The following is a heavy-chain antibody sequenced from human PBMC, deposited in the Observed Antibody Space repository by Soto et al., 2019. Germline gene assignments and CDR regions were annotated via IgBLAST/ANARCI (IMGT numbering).Heavy chain of an antibody. D-gene: IGHD3-3*01. CDR1: GFTFSSYG. V-gene: IGHV3-30*18. J-gene: IGHJ4*02. CDR3: AKGDTSLLEWLLYVDY. Sequence: GGSLRLSCAASGFTFSSYGMHWVHQAPGKGLEWVAVISYDGSNKYYADSVKGRFTISRDNSKNTLYLQMNSLRAEDTAVYYCAKGDTSLLEWLLYVDYWGQGTLVTVSS. CDR2: ISYDGSNK.